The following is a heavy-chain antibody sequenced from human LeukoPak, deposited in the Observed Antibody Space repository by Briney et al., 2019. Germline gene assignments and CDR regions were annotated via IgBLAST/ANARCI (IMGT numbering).Heavy chain of an antibody. V-gene: IGHV3-7*01. CDR2: IKQDGTEK. D-gene: IGHD1-26*01. Sequence: PGGSLRLSCAVSGFTFSNYWMHWVRQAPGKGLEWVANIKQDGTEKNYVDSVTGRLTISRDNANNSRYLQMNNLRAEDTAVYYCARGGIQWGHWGQGTLVTVSS. J-gene: IGHJ4*02. CDR3: ARGGIQWGH. CDR1: GFTFSNYW.